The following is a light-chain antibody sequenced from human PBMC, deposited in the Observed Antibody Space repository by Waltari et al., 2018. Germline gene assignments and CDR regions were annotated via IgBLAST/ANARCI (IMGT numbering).Light chain of an antibody. Sequence: DIQLTQSPSSLSASVGDRVTLTSQASQNIHNYLIWYQQKSGKAPKLLIYDASTLETGVPARFCGSGSGTDFTLTISSLQPEDVATYYCQQYNTVPITFGQGTRLQIK. CDR3: QQYNTVPIT. J-gene: IGKJ5*01. V-gene: IGKV1-33*01. CDR1: QNIHNY. CDR2: DAS.